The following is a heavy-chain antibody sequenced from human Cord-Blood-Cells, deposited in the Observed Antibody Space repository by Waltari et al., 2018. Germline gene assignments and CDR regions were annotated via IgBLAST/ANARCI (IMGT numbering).Heavy chain of an antibody. Sequence: QVQLVQSGAEVKKPGASVKVSCKASGYTFTGYYMHWERQAPGQGLGWSGGRNPERGVTNYAPKFQGRVTMTRDTSISTAYMELGRLRSDDTAVYYCARELGGATTRYFQHWGQGTLVTVSS. V-gene: IGHV1-2*02. D-gene: IGHD1-26*01. CDR3: ARELGGATTRYFQH. J-gene: IGHJ1*01. CDR1: GYTFTGYY. CDR2: RNPERGVT.